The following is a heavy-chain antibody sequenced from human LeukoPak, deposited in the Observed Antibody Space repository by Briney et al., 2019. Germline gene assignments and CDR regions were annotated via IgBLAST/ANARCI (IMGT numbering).Heavy chain of an antibody. Sequence: GGCLRLSCAASEFTFSSYTMHWVRQAPGKRLEWVAVISYDGSDKYYAASVKGRFTISRDNSKNTLYLQMNTLRAEDATMYYCARAPSGYYPYFDYWGQGTLVTVSS. CDR1: EFTFSSYT. D-gene: IGHD3-3*01. CDR3: ARAPSGYYPYFDY. V-gene: IGHV3-30*04. CDR2: ISYDGSDK. J-gene: IGHJ4*02.